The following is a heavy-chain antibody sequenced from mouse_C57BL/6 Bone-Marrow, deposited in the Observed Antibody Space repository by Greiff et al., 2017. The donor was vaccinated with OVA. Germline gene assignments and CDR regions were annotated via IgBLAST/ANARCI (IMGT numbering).Heavy chain of an antibody. CDR2: ISDGGSYT. CDR1: GFTFSSYA. D-gene: IGHD3-2*02. Sequence: EVKLVESGGGLVKPGGSLKLSCAASGFTFSSYAMSWVRQTPEKRLEWVATISDGGSYTYYPDNVKGRFTISRDNAKNNLYLQMSHLKSEDTAMYYCARDSSGFYYFDYWGQGTTLTVCS. J-gene: IGHJ2*01. V-gene: IGHV5-4*01. CDR3: ARDSSGFYYFDY.